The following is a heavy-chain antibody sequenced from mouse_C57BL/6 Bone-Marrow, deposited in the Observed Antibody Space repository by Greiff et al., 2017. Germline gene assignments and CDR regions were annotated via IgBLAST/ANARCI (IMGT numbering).Heavy chain of an antibody. CDR2: LNPGSGGT. Sequence: QVQLQQSGAELVRPGTSVKVSCKASGYAFTNYLIEWVKQRPGQGLEWIGVLNPGSGGTNYNEKFKGKATLTADKSSSTAYMQLSSLTSEDSAVYCCAREEYYGSSYWYFDVWGTGTTVTVSS. J-gene: IGHJ1*03. CDR1: GYAFTNYL. V-gene: IGHV1-54*01. CDR3: AREEYYGSSYWYFDV. D-gene: IGHD1-1*01.